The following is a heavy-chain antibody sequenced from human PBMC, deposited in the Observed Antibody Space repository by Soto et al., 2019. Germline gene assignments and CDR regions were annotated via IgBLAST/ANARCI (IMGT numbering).Heavy chain of an antibody. CDR2: IYYSGST. CDR3: ARTWGSTNDY. CDR1: GGSLSSYY. V-gene: IGHV4-59*01. J-gene: IGHJ4*02. D-gene: IGHD3-16*01. Sequence: QVQLQESGPGLVKPSETLSLTCVVSGGSLSSYYWSWIRQPPGKGLEWIGYIYYSGSTNHNPSLKSRVTMPVDTSKNQFSLKLSSVTAADTAVYYCARTWGSTNDYGGRGTLVTVSS.